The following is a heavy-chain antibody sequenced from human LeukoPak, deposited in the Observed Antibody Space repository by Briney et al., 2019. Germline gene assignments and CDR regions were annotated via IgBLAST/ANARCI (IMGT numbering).Heavy chain of an antibody. CDR3: AKRRSSGWYNY. Sequence: PGGSLRLSCAASGFTFSSYAMSWVRQAPGKGLEWVAVISYDGSNKYYADSVKGRFTISRDNSKNTLYLQMNSLRAEDTAVYYCAKRRSSGWYNYWGQGTLVTVSS. J-gene: IGHJ4*02. V-gene: IGHV3-30*18. CDR2: ISYDGSNK. D-gene: IGHD6-19*01. CDR1: GFTFSSYA.